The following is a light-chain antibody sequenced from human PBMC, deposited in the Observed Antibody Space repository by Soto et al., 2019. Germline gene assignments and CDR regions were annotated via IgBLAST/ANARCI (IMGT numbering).Light chain of an antibody. CDR2: EAT. CDR1: SSDVGSNNL. Sequence: QSALSQPASVSGSPGQSITIPCTGSSSDVGSNNLVSWYQQHPGKAPKVMIYEATKRPSGVSNRLSGSKSSNTASLTISGLQAEDEADYYCCSYANIYIWVFGGGTKLTVL. V-gene: IGLV2-23*01. J-gene: IGLJ3*02. CDR3: CSYANIYIWV.